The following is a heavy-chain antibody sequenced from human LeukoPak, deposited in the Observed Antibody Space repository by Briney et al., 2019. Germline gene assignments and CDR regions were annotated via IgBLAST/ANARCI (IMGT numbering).Heavy chain of an antibody. J-gene: IGHJ4*02. D-gene: IGHD6-6*01. CDR3: ARVSYSSSSMGIDY. CDR1: GGTFSSYA. CDR2: MNPNSGNT. V-gene: IGHV1-8*02. Sequence: ASVKVSCKASGGTFSSYAINWVRQATGQGLEWMGWMNPNSGNTGYAQKFQGRVTMTRNTSISTAYMELSSLRSEDTAVYYCARVSYSSSSMGIDYWGQGTLVTVSS.